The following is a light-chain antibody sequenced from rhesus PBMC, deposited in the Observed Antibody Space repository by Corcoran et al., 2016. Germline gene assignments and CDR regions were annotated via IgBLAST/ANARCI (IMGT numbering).Light chain of an antibody. CDR3: QQGYNTPFT. J-gene: IGKJ3*01. Sequence: DIQMTQSPSSLSASVGDKVTITCRASQGISSWLAWYQQKPGKAPKLLNYAASNLQSGVPSRFSGSGSGTDYTLTIISLQPEDFATYYCQQGYNTPFTFGPGTKLDIK. V-gene: IGKV1-18*01. CDR1: QGISSW. CDR2: AAS.